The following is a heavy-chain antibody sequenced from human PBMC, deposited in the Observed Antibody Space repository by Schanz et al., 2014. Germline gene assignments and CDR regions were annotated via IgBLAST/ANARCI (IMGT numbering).Heavy chain of an antibody. D-gene: IGHD2-15*01. Sequence: QVQLVESGGGVVQPGRSLRLSCAASGFTFSSYAMHWVRQAPGKGLEWVAVISYDGSNKYYADSVKGRFTISRDNSKNTLYLQMNTLRAEDTAVYYCARDRGYCSGGSCLTFDYWGRGTLVTVSS. CDR2: ISYDGSNK. CDR3: ARDRGYCSGGSCLTFDY. V-gene: IGHV3-30-3*01. CDR1: GFTFSSYA. J-gene: IGHJ4*02.